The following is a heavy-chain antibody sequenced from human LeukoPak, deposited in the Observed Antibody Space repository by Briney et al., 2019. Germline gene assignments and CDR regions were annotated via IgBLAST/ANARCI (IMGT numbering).Heavy chain of an antibody. CDR1: GFTFSDYY. J-gene: IGHJ5*02. CDR2: ISSSGSTI. CDR3: AKAAVTGTTRWFDP. Sequence: GGSLRLSCAASGFTFSDYYMSWIRQAPGKGLEWVSYISSSGSTIYYADSVKGRFTISRDNSKNTLYLQMNSLRAEDTAVYYCAKAAVTGTTRWFDPWGQGTLVTVSS. D-gene: IGHD1-20*01. V-gene: IGHV3-11*01.